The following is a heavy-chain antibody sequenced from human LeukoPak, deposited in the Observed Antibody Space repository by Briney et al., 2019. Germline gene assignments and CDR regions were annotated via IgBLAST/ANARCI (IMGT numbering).Heavy chain of an antibody. V-gene: IGHV1-8*01. J-gene: IGHJ6*03. CDR1: GYTFTSYD. CDR2: MNPNSGNT. CDR3: ARRVVAATFYYYYYYMDV. D-gene: IGHD2-15*01. Sequence: ASVKVSCKASGYTFTSYDINWVRQATGRGLEWMGWMNPNSGNTGYAQKFQGRVTMTRNTSISTAYMELSSLRSEDTAVYYCARRVVAATFYYYYYYMDVWGKGTTVTVSS.